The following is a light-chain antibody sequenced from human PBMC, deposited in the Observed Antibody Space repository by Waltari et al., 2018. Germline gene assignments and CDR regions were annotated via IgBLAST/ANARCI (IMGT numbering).Light chain of an antibody. Sequence: DVQMPQSPATLSASVGDRVTITCRASQSITDWLAWYQQKPGKAPKLLIYKASTLESGVPSRFIGTRSGTEFTLTISNLQPDDFATYYCQQYTIYPLTFGGGTKVSI. CDR1: QSITDW. V-gene: IGKV1-5*03. J-gene: IGKJ4*01. CDR3: QQYTIYPLT. CDR2: KAS.